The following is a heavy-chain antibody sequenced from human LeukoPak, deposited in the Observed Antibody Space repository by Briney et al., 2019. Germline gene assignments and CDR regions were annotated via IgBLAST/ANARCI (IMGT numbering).Heavy chain of an antibody. J-gene: IGHJ4*02. CDR2: IKSKTDGGTT. V-gene: IGHV3-15*01. Sequence: PGGSLRLSCAASGFTFSNARMSWVRQAPGKGLEWVGRIKSKTDGGTTDYAAPVKGRFTISRDDSKNTLYLQMNSLKTEDTAVYYCTTDRRLVWYYYDSSGYYHFDYWGQGTLVTVSS. CDR1: GFTFSNAR. D-gene: IGHD3-22*01. CDR3: TTDRRLVWYYYDSSGYYHFDY.